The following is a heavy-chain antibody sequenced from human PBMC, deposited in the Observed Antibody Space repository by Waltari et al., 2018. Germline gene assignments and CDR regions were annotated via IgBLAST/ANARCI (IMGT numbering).Heavy chain of an antibody. D-gene: IGHD2-2*01. CDR2: ISGSGSKI. CDR3: AKGPAARTNWFDP. CDR1: GFIFRSYD. J-gene: IGHJ5*02. V-gene: IGHV3-23*01. Sequence: EVQLLESGGGLVQPGGSLRLPCSASGFIFRSYDMSWVRQAPGKGLEWVSGISGSGSKIHYADSVRGRFTISRDNSKNTVYLQMNSLRAEDTAVYYCAKGPAARTNWFDPWGQGTLVTVSS.